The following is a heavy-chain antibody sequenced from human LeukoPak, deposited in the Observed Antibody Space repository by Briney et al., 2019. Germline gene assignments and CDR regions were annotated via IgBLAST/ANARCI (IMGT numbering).Heavy chain of an antibody. CDR1: GYSFTSYW. J-gene: IGHJ4*02. CDR2: IYPGDSDT. Sequence: GESLKISCQGSGYSFTSYWIGWVRQMPGKGLEWMGIIYPGDSDTRYSPSFQGQVTISADKSISTAYLQWSSLKASDTAMYYCARRSLDYGSGSYYWDYWGQGTLVTVSS. D-gene: IGHD3-10*01. V-gene: IGHV5-51*01. CDR3: ARRSLDYGSGSYYWDY.